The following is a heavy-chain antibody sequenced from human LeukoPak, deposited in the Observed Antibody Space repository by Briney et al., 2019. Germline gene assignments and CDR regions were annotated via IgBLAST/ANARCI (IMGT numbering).Heavy chain of an antibody. V-gene: IGHV3-74*01. Sequence: PGGSLRLSCAASGFTFSSYWMHWVRQAPGKGLVWVSRINSDGSSTSYADSVKGRFTISRDNSKNTLYLQMNSLRAEDTAVYYCAKGWKSYYYGSGIDYWGQGTLVTVSS. CDR1: GFTFSSYW. CDR2: INSDGSST. CDR3: AKGWKSYYYGSGIDY. J-gene: IGHJ4*02. D-gene: IGHD3-10*01.